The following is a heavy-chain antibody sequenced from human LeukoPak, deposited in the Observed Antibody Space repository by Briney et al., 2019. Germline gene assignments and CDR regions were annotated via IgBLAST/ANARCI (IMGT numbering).Heavy chain of an antibody. CDR3: ASRRKRPEDVLLWFGELYHFDY. CDR1: GGSISSSSYY. J-gene: IGHJ4*02. CDR2: IYYSGST. Sequence: SETLSLTCTVSGGSISSSSYYWGWIRQPPGKGLEWIGSIYYSGSTYYNPSLKSRVTISVDTSKNQFSLKLSSVTAADTAVYYCASRRKRPEDVLLWFGELYHFDYWGQGTLVTVSS. D-gene: IGHD3-10*01. V-gene: IGHV4-39*07.